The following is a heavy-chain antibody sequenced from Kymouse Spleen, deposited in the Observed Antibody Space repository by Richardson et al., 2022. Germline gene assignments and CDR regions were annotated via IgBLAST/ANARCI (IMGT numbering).Heavy chain of an antibody. J-gene: IGHJ6*02. CDR3: ARDYDILTGYYYGMDV. CDR1: GFTFSSYS. V-gene: IGHV3-21*03. Sequence: EVQLVESGGGLVKPGGSLRLSCAASGFTFSSYSMNWVRQAPGKGLEWVSSISSSSSYIYYADSVKGRFTISRDNAKNSLYLQMNSLRAEDTAVYYCARDYDILTGYYYGMDVWGQGTTVTVSS. CDR2: ISSSSSYI. D-gene: IGHD3-9*01.